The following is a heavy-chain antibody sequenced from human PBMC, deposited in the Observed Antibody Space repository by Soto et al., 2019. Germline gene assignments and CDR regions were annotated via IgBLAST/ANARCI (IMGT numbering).Heavy chain of an antibody. D-gene: IGHD3-22*01. J-gene: IGHJ4*02. CDR1: GYSFTSYW. Sequence: PGESLKISCKGSGYSFTSYWISWVRQMPGKGVEWVGRIDTRDSYTNYSRSFQGHVTISADKSISTAYLKWSSLKASDTAMYYYATTYYYDSSGYGDYWGQGTLVTVPS. CDR3: ATTYYYDSSGYGDY. V-gene: IGHV5-10-1*01. CDR2: IDTRDSYT.